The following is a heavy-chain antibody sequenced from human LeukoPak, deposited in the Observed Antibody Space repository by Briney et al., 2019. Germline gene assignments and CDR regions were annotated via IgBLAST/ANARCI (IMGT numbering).Heavy chain of an antibody. J-gene: IGHJ4*02. D-gene: IGHD3-22*01. CDR1: GGSISSGGYY. Sequence: SQTLSLTCTVSGGSISSGGYYWSWIRQHPGKGLEWIGYIYYSGSTYCNPSLKSRVTISVDTSKNQFSLKLSSVTAADTAVYYCARAEIGYYYDSSGYYFHYWGQGTLVTVSS. CDR2: IYYSGST. CDR3: ARAEIGYYYDSSGYYFHY. V-gene: IGHV4-31*03.